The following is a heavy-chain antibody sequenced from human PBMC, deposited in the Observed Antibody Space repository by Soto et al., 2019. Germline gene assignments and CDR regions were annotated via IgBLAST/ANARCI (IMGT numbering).Heavy chain of an antibody. J-gene: IGHJ4*02. D-gene: IGHD3-3*01. CDR3: ARDPGYGLPFLEYLFH. CDR2: IHRGGNT. V-gene: IGHV3-66*01. Sequence: EVQLVESGGGLVQPGGSLRLSCAASGFTVSSYYMSWVRQAPGKGLEWVSIIHRGGNTYHADSVKGRFTISRDNSNNMLFLQMNSLRADDTAVYYCARDPGYGLPFLEYLFHRGQGTLVTVSS. CDR1: GFTVSSYY.